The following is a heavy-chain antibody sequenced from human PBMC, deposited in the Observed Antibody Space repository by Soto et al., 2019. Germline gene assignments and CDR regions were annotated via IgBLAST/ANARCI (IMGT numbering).Heavy chain of an antibody. D-gene: IGHD3-22*01. V-gene: IGHV4-30-2*01. Sequence: QLQLQESGSGLVKPSQTLSLTCAVSGGSISSGGYSWSWIRQPPGKGLEWIGYIYHSGSTYYNPSLKSRVTTSVDRSKNQFSLKLSSVTAADTAVYYCARGVKASGYYYTWFDPWGQGTLVTVSS. CDR3: ARGVKASGYYYTWFDP. J-gene: IGHJ5*02. CDR2: IYHSGST. CDR1: GGSISSGGYS.